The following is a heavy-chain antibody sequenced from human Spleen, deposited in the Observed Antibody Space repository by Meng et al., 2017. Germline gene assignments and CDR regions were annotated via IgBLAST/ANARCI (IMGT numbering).Heavy chain of an antibody. CDR2: ISSSSYI. CDR3: ARGLLWVGGYYGMDV. V-gene: IGHV3-21*01. Sequence: GESLKISCAASGFTFSSYSMNWVRQAPGKGLEWVSSISSSSYINYAASVKGRFTTSRDNATNSLYLQMNSLRAEDTAVYYCARGLLWVGGYYGMDVWGQGTTVTVSS. D-gene: IGHD3-10*01. J-gene: IGHJ6*02. CDR1: GFTFSSYS.